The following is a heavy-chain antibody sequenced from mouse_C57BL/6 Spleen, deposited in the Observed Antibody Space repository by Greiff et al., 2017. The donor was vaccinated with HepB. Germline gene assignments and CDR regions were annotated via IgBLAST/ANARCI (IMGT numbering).Heavy chain of an antibody. Sequence: QVQLQQPGAELVKPGASVKMSCKASGYTFTSYWITWVKQRPGQGLEWIGDIYPGSGSTNYNEKFKSKATLTVDTSSSTAYMQLSSLTSEDSAVYYCARGLYGNYLYWYFDVWGTGTTVTVSS. V-gene: IGHV1-55*01. CDR2: IYPGSGST. D-gene: IGHD2-1*01. CDR3: ARGLYGNYLYWYFDV. J-gene: IGHJ1*03. CDR1: GYTFTSYW.